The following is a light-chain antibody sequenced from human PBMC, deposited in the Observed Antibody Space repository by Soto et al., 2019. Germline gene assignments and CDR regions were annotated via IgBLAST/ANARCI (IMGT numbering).Light chain of an antibody. CDR2: DVT. Sequence: QSALTQARSVSGSPGQSGTISCTGTSSDVGAYDYVSWYQVHPDKAPKLIIFDVTQRPSGVPDRFSGSKSGRTASLTISGLQADDEADYYCCSYAGSNIVIFGGGTKLTVL. V-gene: IGLV2-11*01. CDR3: CSYAGSNIVI. CDR1: SSDVGAYDY. J-gene: IGLJ2*01.